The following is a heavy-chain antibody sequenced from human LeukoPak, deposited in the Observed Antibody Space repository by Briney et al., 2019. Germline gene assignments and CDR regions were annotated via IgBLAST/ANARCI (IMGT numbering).Heavy chain of an antibody. Sequence: SETLSLTCTVSGGSISSYYWSWLRQPAGKGLEWIGRIYTSGSTNYNPSLKSRVTMSVDTSKNQFSLKLSSVTAADTAVYYCARDQPYYYYYYMDVWGKGTTVTVSS. CDR1: GGSISSYY. CDR2: IYTSGST. D-gene: IGHD1-14*01. CDR3: ARDQPYYYYYYMDV. J-gene: IGHJ6*03. V-gene: IGHV4-4*07.